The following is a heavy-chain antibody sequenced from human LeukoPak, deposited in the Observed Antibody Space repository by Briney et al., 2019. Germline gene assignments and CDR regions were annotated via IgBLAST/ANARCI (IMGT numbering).Heavy chain of an antibody. CDR3: ARHQWVPAFDI. D-gene: IGHD1-26*01. CDR1: GGSISSGSYY. J-gene: IGHJ3*02. Sequence: PSQTLSLTCTVPGGSISSGSYYWSWIRQPAGKGLEWIGRIYTSGSTNYNPSLKSRVTISVDTSKNQFSLKLSSVTAADTAVYYCARHQWVPAFDIWGQGTMVTVSS. CDR2: IYTSGST. V-gene: IGHV4-61*02.